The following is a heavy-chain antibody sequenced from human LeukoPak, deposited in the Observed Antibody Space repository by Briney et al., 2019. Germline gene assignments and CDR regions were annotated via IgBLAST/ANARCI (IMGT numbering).Heavy chain of an antibody. CDR1: GGSISSYY. J-gene: IGHJ6*03. D-gene: IGHD3-10*01. CDR3: ARARWDGSGSFSYMDV. Sequence: SETLSLTCTISGGSISSYYWTWIRQPPGKGLDWIGYIHYSENTNYNPSLESRVTISVDTSKDQFSLKLSSVTAADTAMYYCARARWDGSGSFSYMDVWGKGTTVTISS. CDR2: IHYSENT. V-gene: IGHV4-59*01.